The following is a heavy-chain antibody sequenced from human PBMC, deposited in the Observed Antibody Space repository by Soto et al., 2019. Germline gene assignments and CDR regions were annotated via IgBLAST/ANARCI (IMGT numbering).Heavy chain of an antibody. CDR2: IWYDVTQK. CDR3: ARAGGTTVTGLWHFDS. V-gene: IGHV3-33*01. Sequence: TXASLRLSCEASGFTFNTYSMHWVRQPPGKGLEWLAAIWYDVTQKYYADSVKGRFIISRDNSKKTLYLEMNSLRAEDTAVYYCARAGGTTVTGLWHFDSWGQGTLVTVSS. D-gene: IGHD4-17*01. CDR1: GFTFNTYS. J-gene: IGHJ4*02.